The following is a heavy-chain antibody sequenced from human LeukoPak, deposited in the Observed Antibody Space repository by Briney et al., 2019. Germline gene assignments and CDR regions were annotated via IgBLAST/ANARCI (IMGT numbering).Heavy chain of an antibody. CDR2: IIPIFGTA. Sequence: SVKVSCKTSGGTFSSYAISWVRQAPGQGLEWMGGIIPIFGTANYAQKFQGRVTITADDSTSTAYMELSSLRSEDTAVYYCARAMGSSVVVSLPVDYWGQGTLVTVSS. CDR3: ARAMGSSVVVSLPVDY. D-gene: IGHD3-22*01. CDR1: GGTFSSYA. J-gene: IGHJ4*02. V-gene: IGHV1-69*01.